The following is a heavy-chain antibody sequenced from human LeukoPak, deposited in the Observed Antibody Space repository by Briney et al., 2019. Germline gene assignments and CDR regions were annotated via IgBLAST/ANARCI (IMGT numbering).Heavy chain of an antibody. D-gene: IGHD1-26*01. V-gene: IGHV3-23*01. Sequence: GGSLRLSCAASGFTLSNYGMSWVRQTPGKGLEWISAISISGTTIDYADSVQGRFTISRDNSKNTLYLQMSSLRIEDTAVYYCAKDAGSYTIGNWFDPWGQGTLVTVSS. CDR1: GFTLSNYG. CDR3: AKDAGSYTIGNWFDP. J-gene: IGHJ5*02. CDR2: ISISGTTI.